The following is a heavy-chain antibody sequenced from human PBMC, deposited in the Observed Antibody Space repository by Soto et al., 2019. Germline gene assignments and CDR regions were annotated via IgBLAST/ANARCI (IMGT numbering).Heavy chain of an antibody. Sequence: QVQLVESGGGVVQPGRSLRLSCAASGFMFSNHGMHWVRQAPGKGLEWVAVIWSDGNNRYYADFVKGRFTISRDNSTNTVYLKMNSLRAEDTAVYSCVRGDNWNEEASDYWGQGTLVTVSS. J-gene: IGHJ4*02. CDR3: VRGDNWNEEASDY. CDR1: GFMFSNHG. CDR2: IWSDGNNR. D-gene: IGHD1-1*01. V-gene: IGHV3-33*01.